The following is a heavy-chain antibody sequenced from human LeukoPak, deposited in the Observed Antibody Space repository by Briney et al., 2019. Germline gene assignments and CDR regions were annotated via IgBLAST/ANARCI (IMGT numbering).Heavy chain of an antibody. J-gene: IGHJ4*02. V-gene: IGHV3-30*04. CDR1: GFTFSSYA. D-gene: IGHD6-19*01. CDR2: ISYDGSNK. Sequence: GGSLRLSCAASGFTFSSYAMHWVRQAPGKGLEWVAVISYDGSNKYYADSVKGRFTISRDNSKNTLYLQMNSLRAEDTAVYYCAQEGGSGWYRIDYWGQGTLVTVSS. CDR3: AQEGGSGWYRIDY.